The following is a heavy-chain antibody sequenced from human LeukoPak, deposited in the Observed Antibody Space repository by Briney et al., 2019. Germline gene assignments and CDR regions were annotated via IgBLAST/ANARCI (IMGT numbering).Heavy chain of an antibody. CDR1: GYTFTSYG. CDR3: ARVTNSTRYFDWPEGGMDV. J-gene: IGHJ6*02. D-gene: IGHD3-9*01. CDR2: ISAYNGNT. Sequence: KVSCKASGYTFTSYGISWVRQAPGQGLEWMGGISAYNGNTNYAQKLQGRVTMTTDTSTNTAYMELRSLRSDDTAVYYCARVTNSTRYFDWPEGGMDVWGQGTTVTVSS. V-gene: IGHV1-18*01.